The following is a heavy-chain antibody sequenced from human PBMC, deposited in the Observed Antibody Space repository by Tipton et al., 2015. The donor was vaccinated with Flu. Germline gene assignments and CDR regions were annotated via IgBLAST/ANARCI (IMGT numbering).Heavy chain of an antibody. CDR3: ARGPEQWLVNPHYFDY. CDR1: GYSISSGYY. J-gene: IGHJ4*01. CDR2: IYHSGST. V-gene: IGHV4-38-2*02. Sequence: TLSLTCTVSGYSISSGYYWGWIQQPPGKGLEWIGSIYHSGSTYYNPSLKSRVTISVDTSKNQFSLKLSSVTAADTAVYYCARGPEQWLVNPHYFDYWGHGTLVTVSS. D-gene: IGHD6-19*01.